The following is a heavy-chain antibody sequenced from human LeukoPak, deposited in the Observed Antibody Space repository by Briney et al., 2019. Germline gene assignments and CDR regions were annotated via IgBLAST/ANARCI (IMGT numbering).Heavy chain of an antibody. CDR2: ISYDGSNK. V-gene: IGHV3-30*04. J-gene: IGHJ4*02. D-gene: IGHD3-10*01. Sequence: PGRSLRLSCAASGFTFSSYAMHWVRQAPGKGLEWVAVISYDGSNKYYADSVKGRFTISRDNSKNTLYLQINSLRAEDTAVYYCANPLFGSGSSKFDYWGQGTLVTVSS. CDR3: ANPLFGSGSSKFDY. CDR1: GFTFSSYA.